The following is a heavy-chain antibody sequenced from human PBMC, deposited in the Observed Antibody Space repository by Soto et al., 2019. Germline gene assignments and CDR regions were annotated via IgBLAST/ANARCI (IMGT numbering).Heavy chain of an antibody. D-gene: IGHD2-15*01. CDR2: IYWDDDK. CDR1: GFSLSTSGVG. Sequence: QITLKESGPTLVKPTQTLTLTCTFSGFSLSTSGVGVGWIRQPPGKALEWLSLIYWDDDKRYSPSLKSRLTITKDTSKNQVVLTMTNMDPVDTPTYYCAHRPSYCSGGSCYSGFDYWGQGTLVTVSS. CDR3: AHRPSYCSGGSCYSGFDY. V-gene: IGHV2-5*02. J-gene: IGHJ4*02.